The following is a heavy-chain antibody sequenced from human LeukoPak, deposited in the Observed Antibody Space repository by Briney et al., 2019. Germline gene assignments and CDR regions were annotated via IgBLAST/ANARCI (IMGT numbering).Heavy chain of an antibody. V-gene: IGHV3-30*02. CDR3: ARDPYNGAYSEGYYYYYMDV. CDR2: IRSDGSNK. Sequence: PGGSLRLSCAASGFTFSYYGIHWVRQAPGKGLDWVAFIRSDGSNKYYADSVKGRFTISRDNAQNSLYLQMNSLRVEDTAIYYCARDPYNGAYSEGYYYYYMDVWGKGTTVTVSS. D-gene: IGHD1-1*01. CDR1: GFTFSYYG. J-gene: IGHJ6*03.